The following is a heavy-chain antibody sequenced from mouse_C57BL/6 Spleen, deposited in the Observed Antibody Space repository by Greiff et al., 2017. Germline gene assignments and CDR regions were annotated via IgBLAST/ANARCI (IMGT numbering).Heavy chain of an antibody. D-gene: IGHD1-1*01. CDR2: ISYDGSN. J-gene: IGHJ4*01. CDR1: GYSITSGYY. Sequence: VQLKESGPGLVKPSQSLSLTCSVTGYSITSGYYWNWIRQFPGNKLEWMGYISYDGSNNYNPSLKNRISITRDTSKNQFFLKLNSVTTEDTATYYCAREATVPYAMDYWGQGTSVTVSS. CDR3: AREATVPYAMDY. V-gene: IGHV3-6*01.